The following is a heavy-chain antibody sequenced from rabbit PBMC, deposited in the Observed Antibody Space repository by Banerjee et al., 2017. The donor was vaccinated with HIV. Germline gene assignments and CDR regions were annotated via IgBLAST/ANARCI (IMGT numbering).Heavy chain of an antibody. V-gene: IGHV1S45*01. J-gene: IGHJ4*01. CDR1: GFSFSVKYV. CDR3: ARDPAGREDFNL. Sequence: QEQLEESGGDLVKPEGSLTLTCTASGFSFSVKYVMCWVRQAPGKGLEWIACINTSSGNTVYANWAKGRFTISRTSSTTVTLQMTSLTAADTATYFCARDPAGREDFNLWGQGTLVTVS. D-gene: IGHD4-2*01. CDR2: INTSSGNT.